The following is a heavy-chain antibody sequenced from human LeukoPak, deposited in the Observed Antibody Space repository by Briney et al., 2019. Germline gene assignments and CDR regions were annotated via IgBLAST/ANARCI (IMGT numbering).Heavy chain of an antibody. CDR2: IKRKTDGGTT. CDR1: GFTFSNAW. V-gene: IGHV3-15*01. J-gene: IGHJ4*02. Sequence: GSLRLSCAASGFTFSNAWMSWVRQAPGKGLEWVGRIKRKTDGGTTDYAAPVKGRFTILRDDSKNTLYLQMNSLKTEDTAVYYCTTGNSYWGQGTLVTVSS. CDR3: TTGNSY.